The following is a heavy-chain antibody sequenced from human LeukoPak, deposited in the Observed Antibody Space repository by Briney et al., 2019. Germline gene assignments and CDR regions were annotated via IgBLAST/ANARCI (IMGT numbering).Heavy chain of an antibody. CDR2: ISSSGSTI. D-gene: IGHD3-10*01. J-gene: IGHJ6*02. Sequence: GGSLRLSCAASGFTFSDYYMSWIRQAPGKGLEWVSYISSSGSTIYYADSVKGRFTISRDNDKDSLYLQMNSLRAEDTAVYYCAKQTWFGANYYGMDVWGQGTTVTVSS. CDR1: GFTFSDYY. V-gene: IGHV3-11*01. CDR3: AKQTWFGANYYGMDV.